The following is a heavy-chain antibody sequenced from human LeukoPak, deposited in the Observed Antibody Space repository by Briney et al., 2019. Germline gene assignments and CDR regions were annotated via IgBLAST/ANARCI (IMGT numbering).Heavy chain of an antibody. CDR1: GFTFSTYT. J-gene: IGHJ4*02. CDR2: ISSSSNYI. V-gene: IGHV3-21*01. CDR3: ARDVAYNAFDY. D-gene: IGHD1-14*01. Sequence: NPGGSLRLSCAASGFTFSTYTMNWVRQAPGKGLEWVSSISSSSNYIYYADSMKGRFTISRDNAKNSLYLQMNSLRAEDTAVYYCARDVAYNAFDYWGQGTLVTVSS.